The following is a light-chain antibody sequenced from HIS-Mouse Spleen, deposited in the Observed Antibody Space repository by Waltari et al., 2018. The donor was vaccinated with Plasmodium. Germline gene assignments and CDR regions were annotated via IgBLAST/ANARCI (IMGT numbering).Light chain of an antibody. CDR2: AAS. J-gene: IGKJ1*01. CDR3: QQLNSYPRT. Sequence: DFQLNQSPSFLPASVADRVTITCRASQCISSYLAWYQQKPGKAPKLLIYAASTLQSGVPSRFSGSGSGTEFTLTISSLQPEDFATYYCQQLNSYPRTFGQGTKVEIK. CDR1: QCISSY. V-gene: IGKV1-9*01.